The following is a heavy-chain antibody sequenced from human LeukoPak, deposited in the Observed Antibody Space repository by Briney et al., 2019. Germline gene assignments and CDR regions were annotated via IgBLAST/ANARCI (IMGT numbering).Heavy chain of an antibody. Sequence: ASVKVSCKASGYTFTSYYMHWVRQAPGQGLEWMGIINPSGGSTSYAQKSQGRVTMTRDTSTSTVYMELSSLRSEDTAVYYCARDALPATAYDYWGQGTLVTVSS. CDR2: INPSGGST. CDR1: GYTFTSYY. V-gene: IGHV1-46*01. J-gene: IGHJ4*02. CDR3: ARDALPATAYDY. D-gene: IGHD2-21*02.